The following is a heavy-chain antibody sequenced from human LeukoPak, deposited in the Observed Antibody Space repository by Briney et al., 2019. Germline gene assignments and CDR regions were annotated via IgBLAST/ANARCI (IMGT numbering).Heavy chain of an antibody. V-gene: IGHV4-59*11. J-gene: IGHJ6*03. Sequence: PSETLSFTCTVSGGSISSHYWSWLRQPPGKGLEWVGYIYYSGSTNYNPSLKSRVTISVDTSKNQFSLKLSSVTAADTAVYYCARVLYDFWALHYYYMDVWGKGTTVTVSS. CDR3: ARVLYDFWALHYYYMDV. CDR2: IYYSGST. D-gene: IGHD3-3*01. CDR1: GGSISSHY.